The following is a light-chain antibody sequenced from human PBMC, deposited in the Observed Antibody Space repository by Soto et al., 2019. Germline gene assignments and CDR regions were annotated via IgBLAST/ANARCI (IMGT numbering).Light chain of an antibody. J-gene: IGLJ3*02. CDR1: NTDVGGYNY. CDR3: SSYAGSNLWV. Sequence: SVLTQPPSASGSPGQSVTISCTGSNTDVGGYNYVTWYLQYPGRAPKVIIYEVTKRPAGVPTRFSGSRSGNTASLTVSGLQAEDEADYYCSSYAGSNLWVFGGGTKLTVL. CDR2: EVT. V-gene: IGLV2-8*01.